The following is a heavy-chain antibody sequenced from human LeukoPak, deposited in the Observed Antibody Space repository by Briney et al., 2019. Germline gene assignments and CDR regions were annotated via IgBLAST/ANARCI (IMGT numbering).Heavy chain of an antibody. CDR3: ARDGLYDSSGYNMDS. J-gene: IGHJ4*02. Sequence: PSETLSLTCTVSGGAISSYYWSWIRQPPGKGLEWIGYIYYSGGTKYNPSLMSRVTISVDRAQNQFSLSLSSVTAADTAVYYCARDGLYDSSGYNMDSWGQGTLVIVSS. V-gene: IGHV4-59*01. CDR1: GGAISSYY. D-gene: IGHD3-22*01. CDR2: IYYSGGT.